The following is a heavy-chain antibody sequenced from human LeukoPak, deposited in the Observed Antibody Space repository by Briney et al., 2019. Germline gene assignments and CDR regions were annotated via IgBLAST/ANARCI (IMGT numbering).Heavy chain of an antibody. D-gene: IGHD3-22*01. CDR2: ISGSGGST. Sequence: GGSLRLSCAASGFTFSSYAMSWVRQAPGKGLEWVSAISGSGGSTYYADSVKGRFTISRDNSKNTLYLQMNSLRAEDTAVYYCARGGYYFDSSGNYFFDFWGQGTLVTVSS. V-gene: IGHV3-23*01. J-gene: IGHJ4*02. CDR1: GFTFSSYA. CDR3: ARGGYYFDSSGNYFFDF.